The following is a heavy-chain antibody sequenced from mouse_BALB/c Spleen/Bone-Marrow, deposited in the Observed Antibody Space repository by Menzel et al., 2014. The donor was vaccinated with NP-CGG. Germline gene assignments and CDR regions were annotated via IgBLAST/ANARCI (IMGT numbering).Heavy chain of an antibody. D-gene: IGHD1-1*01. J-gene: IGHJ4*01. CDR1: GYSFTGYT. V-gene: IGHV1-18*01. CDR2: INPYNGGT. Sequence: EVKLQESGPELVKPGASMKISCKASGYSFTGYTMNWVKQSHGKNLEWIGLINPYNGGTSYNQKFKGKATLTVDKSSSTAYMELLSLTSEDSAVYYWARWDYYGYAMDYWGQGTSVTVSS. CDR3: ARWDYYGYAMDY.